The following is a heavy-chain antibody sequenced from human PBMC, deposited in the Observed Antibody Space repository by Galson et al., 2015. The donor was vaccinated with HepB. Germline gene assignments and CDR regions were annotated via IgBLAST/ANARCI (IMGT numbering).Heavy chain of an antibody. D-gene: IGHD1-26*01. Sequence: SVKVSCKASGYTFTSYAMHWVRQAPGQGLEWMGIINPSGGSTSYAQKFQGRVTMTRDTSTSTGYMELSSLRSEDTAVYYCAKAAQFLGSYVYWGQGTLVTVYS. CDR2: INPSGGST. CDR1: GYTFTSYA. CDR3: AKAAQFLGSYVY. V-gene: IGHV1-46*01. J-gene: IGHJ4*02.